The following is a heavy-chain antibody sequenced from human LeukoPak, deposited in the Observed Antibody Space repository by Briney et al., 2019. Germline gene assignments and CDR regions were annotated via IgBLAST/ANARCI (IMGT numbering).Heavy chain of an antibody. J-gene: IGHJ4*02. CDR3: GRVSYDILTGRGNYFDY. D-gene: IGHD3-9*01. CDR1: GFTFSSYW. V-gene: IGHV3-74*01. CDR2: IKSDGSST. Sequence: GGSLRLSCAASGFTFSSYWMHWVRQAPGKGLVWVSRIKSDGSSTSYEDAVKGRFTISRDNAKNTLYLQMNSLRAEDTAVYYCGRVSYDILTGRGNYFDYWGQGTLVTVSS.